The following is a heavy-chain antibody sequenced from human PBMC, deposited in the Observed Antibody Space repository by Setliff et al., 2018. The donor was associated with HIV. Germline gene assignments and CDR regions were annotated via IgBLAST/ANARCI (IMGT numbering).Heavy chain of an antibody. J-gene: IGHJ2*01. CDR2: IYTSGST. D-gene: IGHD6-19*01. Sequence: PSETLSLTCTVSGGSISSGSYYWSWIRQPAGKGLEWIGHIYTSGSTNYNPSLKSLVTISVDTSKNQFSLKLSSVTAADTAVYYCARGLSSGWYGYWYFDLWGRGTLVTVSS. CDR1: GGSISSGSYY. V-gene: IGHV4-61*09. CDR3: ARGLSSGWYGYWYFDL.